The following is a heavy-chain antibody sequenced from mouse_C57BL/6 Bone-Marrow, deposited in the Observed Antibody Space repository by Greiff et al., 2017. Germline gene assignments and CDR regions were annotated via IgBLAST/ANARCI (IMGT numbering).Heavy chain of an antibody. CDR3: ARRDAMDY. Sequence: VKLMQPGAELVKPGASVKISCKASGYTFTGYYINWVKQRPGQGLEWIGKIGPGSGSTYYNEKFKSKATLTVDKSSSTAYMPLSSLTSEDSAVDFCARRDAMDYWGQGTSVTVSS. J-gene: IGHJ4*01. CDR1: GYTFTGYY. V-gene: IGHV1-77*01. CDR2: IGPGSGST.